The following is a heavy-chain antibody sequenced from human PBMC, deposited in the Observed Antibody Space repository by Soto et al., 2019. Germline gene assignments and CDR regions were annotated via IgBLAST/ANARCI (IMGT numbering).Heavy chain of an antibody. V-gene: IGHV3-30*18. J-gene: IGHJ6*02. D-gene: IGHD1-26*01. Sequence: GGALRLSCAASGFTFSSYGMHWVRQAPGKGLEWVAVISYDGSNKYYADSVKGRFTISRDNSKNTLYLQMNSLRAEDTAVYYCAKITGATPSYYYGMDVWGQGTTVTVSS. CDR3: AKITGATPSYYYGMDV. CDR1: GFTFSSYG. CDR2: ISYDGSNK.